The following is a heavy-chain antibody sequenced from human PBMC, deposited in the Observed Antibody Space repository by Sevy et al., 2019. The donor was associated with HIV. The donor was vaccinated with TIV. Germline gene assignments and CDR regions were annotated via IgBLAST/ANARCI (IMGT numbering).Heavy chain of an antibody. D-gene: IGHD6-13*01. CDR1: NLSFEDYA. CDR2: ISWNGADI. V-gene: IGHV3-9*01. CDR3: AKGQQLITQSGSYFYYGMNV. Sequence: GGSLRLSCAASNLSFEDYAMHWVRRAPGKGLEWVSGISWNGADIGFAASVKGRFTISRDNAKSSVYLQINSLTPEDTGVYYCAKGQQLITQSGSYFYYGMNVWGQGTTVTVSS. J-gene: IGHJ6*02.